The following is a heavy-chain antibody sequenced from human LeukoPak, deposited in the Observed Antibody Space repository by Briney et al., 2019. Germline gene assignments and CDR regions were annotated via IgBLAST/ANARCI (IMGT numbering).Heavy chain of an antibody. V-gene: IGHV5-51*01. J-gene: IGHJ3*02. CDR1: GFIYINYW. CDR3: VRRGFCSGDNCFSHAFDI. Sequence: GGSLKISCKGFGFIYINYWIGWVRQMPGEGLEWMGITYPGESDTRYSPPFQGQVTISVDRSINTAYLQWSSLKASDTAMYYCVRRGFCSGDNCFSHAFDIWGQGTMVTASS. CDR2: TYPGESDT. D-gene: IGHD2-15*01.